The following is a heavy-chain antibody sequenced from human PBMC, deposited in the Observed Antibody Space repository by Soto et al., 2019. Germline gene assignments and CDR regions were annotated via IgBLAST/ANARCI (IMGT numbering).Heavy chain of an antibody. D-gene: IGHD4-4*01. CDR2: IKPDESEK. Sequence: GGSLRLSCTASGFTFSDSWMTWVCQAPGKGLEWVARIKPDESEKKYADSVKGRFSISRDNAKNSMYLQMDSLRGEDTAVYYCVRGGSNYASWGQGTLVTVYS. J-gene: IGHJ5*02. V-gene: IGHV3-7*01. CDR3: VRGGSNYAS. CDR1: GFTFSDSW.